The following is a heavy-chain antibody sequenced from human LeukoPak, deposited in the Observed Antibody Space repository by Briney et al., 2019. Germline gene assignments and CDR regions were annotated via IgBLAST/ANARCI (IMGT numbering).Heavy chain of an antibody. J-gene: IGHJ4*02. D-gene: IGHD6-19*01. CDR1: GFTFSSYW. V-gene: IGHV3-74*01. CDR2: INGDGSGT. CDR3: ASDSTSGWYSNRPDF. Sequence: PGGSLRLSCAASGFTFSSYWMHWVRQAPGKGLVWVSRINGDGSGTNYADSVKGRFTISRDNAKNTLYLQMNSLRAEDTAVYYCASDSTSGWYSNRPDFWGQGTLVTVSS.